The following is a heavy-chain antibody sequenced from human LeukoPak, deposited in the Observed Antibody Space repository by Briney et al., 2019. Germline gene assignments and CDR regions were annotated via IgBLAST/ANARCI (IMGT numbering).Heavy chain of an antibody. Sequence: GASVKVSCKASGYTFTGYYMHWVRQAPGQGLEWMGWINPNSGGTNYAQKFQGRVTMTRDTSVSTAYMELSRLRAYDTAVYYCARAVRFLEWTTYGDYWGQGTLVTVSS. V-gene: IGHV1-2*02. CDR3: ARAVRFLEWTTYGDY. D-gene: IGHD3-3*01. CDR2: INPNSGGT. CDR1: GYTFTGYY. J-gene: IGHJ4*02.